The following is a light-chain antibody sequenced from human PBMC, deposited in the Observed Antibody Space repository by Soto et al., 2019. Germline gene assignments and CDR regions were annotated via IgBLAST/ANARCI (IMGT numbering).Light chain of an antibody. CDR1: SSNVGNNF. J-gene: IGLJ1*01. CDR2: ENN. Sequence: QSVLTQPPSVSAAPGQKVTISCSGSSSNVGNNFVPWYQHLPGTAPRLLMSENNKRPSGIPDRFSGSKSSTSATLDITGLQTGGEADYYCGTWDSSLSYYVFGTGTKVTVL. CDR3: GTWDSSLSYYV. V-gene: IGLV1-51*01.